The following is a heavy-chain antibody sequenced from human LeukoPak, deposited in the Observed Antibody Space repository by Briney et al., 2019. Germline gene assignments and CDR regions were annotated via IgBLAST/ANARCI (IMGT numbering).Heavy chain of an antibody. CDR2: IYSGGST. CDR1: GFTVSSNY. Sequence: GGSLRLSCAASGFTVSSNYMSWVRQAPGKGLEWVSVIYSGGSTCYADSVKGRFTISRDNSKNTLYPQMNSLRAEDTAVYYCARSVPSPYYFDYWGQGTLVTVSS. J-gene: IGHJ4*02. V-gene: IGHV3-53*01. CDR3: ARSVPSPYYFDY.